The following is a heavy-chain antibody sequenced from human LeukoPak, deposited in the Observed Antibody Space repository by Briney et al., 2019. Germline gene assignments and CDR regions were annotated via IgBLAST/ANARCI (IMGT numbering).Heavy chain of an antibody. D-gene: IGHD6-19*01. CDR3: ARSQSKGDY. CDR1: GFTFRDYG. V-gene: IGHV3-21*01. J-gene: IGHJ4*02. CDR2: ISSSSSYI. Sequence: GGSLRLSCTASGFTFRDYGLSWVRQAPGKGLEWVSSISSSSSYIYYADSVKGRFTISRDNAKNSLYLQMNSLRAEDTAVYYCARSQSKGDYWGQGTLVTVSS.